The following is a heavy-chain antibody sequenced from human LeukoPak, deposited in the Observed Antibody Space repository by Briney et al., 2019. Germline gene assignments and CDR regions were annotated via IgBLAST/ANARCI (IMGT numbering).Heavy chain of an antibody. V-gene: IGHV4-4*07. CDR1: GGSISSYY. D-gene: IGHD5-12*01. CDR2: IYTSGST. CDR3: ARDSGYDPLPYNWFDP. Sequence: PSETLSLTCTVSGGSISSYYWSWIRQPAGKGLEWIGRIYTSGSTNYNPSLKSRVTMSVDTSKNQFSLELSSVTAADTAVYYCARDSGYDPLPYNWFDPWGQGTLVTVSS. J-gene: IGHJ5*02.